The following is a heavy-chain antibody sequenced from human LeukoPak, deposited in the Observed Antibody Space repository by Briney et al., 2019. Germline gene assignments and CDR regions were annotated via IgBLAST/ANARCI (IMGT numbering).Heavy chain of an antibody. CDR2: INHSGSP. V-gene: IGHV4-34*01. J-gene: IGHJ4*02. CDR1: GGSFNGYF. CDR3: ARGHDYFDY. Sequence: SETLSLTCAVYGGSFNGYFWSWIRQPPGKGLEWIGEINHSGSPNYNPSLKSRVTISVDTSKNQFSLNLSSVTAADTAVFYCARGHDYFDYWGQGTLVTVSS.